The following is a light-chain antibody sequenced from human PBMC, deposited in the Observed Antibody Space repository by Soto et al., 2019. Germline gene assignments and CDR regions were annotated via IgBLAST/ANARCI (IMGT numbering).Light chain of an antibody. CDR1: QSLLHSDGNTY. Sequence: DIRVTRTPLSLSVSALQPASISCKSSQSLLHSDGNTYLYWYLQKPGQPPQLLIYEVSNRFSGVPDRFSGSGAGTDFTLTINSLQSQDFAVYYCQRYNNWPLTFGGGTKVDI. CDR2: EVS. J-gene: IGKJ4*01. V-gene: IGKV2D-29*01. CDR3: QRYNNWPLT.